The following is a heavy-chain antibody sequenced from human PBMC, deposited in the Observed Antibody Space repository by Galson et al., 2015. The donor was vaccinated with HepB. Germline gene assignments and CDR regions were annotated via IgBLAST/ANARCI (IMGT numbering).Heavy chain of an antibody. CDR2: ISYDGSNK. V-gene: IGHV3-30-3*01. J-gene: IGHJ6*02. CDR1: GFTFSSYA. D-gene: IGHD4-17*01. Sequence: SLRLSCAASGFTFSSYAMHWVRQAPGKGLEWVAVISYDGSNKYYADSVKGRFTISRDNSKNTLYLQMNSLRAEDTAVYYCARAYGRGYGMDVWGQGTTVTVSS. CDR3: ARAYGRGYGMDV.